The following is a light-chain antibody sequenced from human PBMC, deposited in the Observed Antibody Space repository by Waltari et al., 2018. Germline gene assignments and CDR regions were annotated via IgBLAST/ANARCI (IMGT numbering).Light chain of an antibody. CDR3: NSYTSSSVI. J-gene: IGLJ2*01. CDR2: DVS. CDR1: TRDNGTSNH. V-gene: IGLV2-14*03. Sequence: QSALTQPASLSGSPGQSITISSTGSTRDNGTSNHVSCYQQHPGEAPKLMIYDVSKRPSGVSNRCAGSKSGNTASRTISGLQAEDEADYYCNSYTSSSVIFGGGTKLTVL.